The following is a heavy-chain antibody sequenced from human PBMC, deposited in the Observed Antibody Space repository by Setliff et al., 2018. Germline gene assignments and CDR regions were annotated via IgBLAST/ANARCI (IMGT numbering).Heavy chain of an antibody. V-gene: IGHV4-30-4*08. Sequence: SETLSLTCTVSGGSISSGDYYWSWIRQPPGKGLEWIGYIYYSGSTYYNPSLKSRVTISVDTSKNQFSLKLSSVTAADTAVYYCAIMGGDSSGYYGVDYWGRGTLVTVS. CDR3: AIMGGDSSGYYGVDY. CDR2: IYYSGST. CDR1: GGSISSGDYY. D-gene: IGHD3-22*01. J-gene: IGHJ4*02.